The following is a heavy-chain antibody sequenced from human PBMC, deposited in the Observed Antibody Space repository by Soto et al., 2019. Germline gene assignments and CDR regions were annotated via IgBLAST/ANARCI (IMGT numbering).Heavy chain of an antibody. Sequence: EVQVVEAGGGLVQPGGSLRLSCSASGFTFSSYALHWVRQAPGKGLEYVSGISSNGGSIFYADSVKGRFNISRDNSKNTLYLQMTGLRVDDTAVYSCVKDRFGGTSGYFDSWGQGTLVTVSS. CDR2: ISSNGGSI. J-gene: IGHJ4*02. CDR1: GFTFSSYA. D-gene: IGHD2-15*01. V-gene: IGHV3-64D*08. CDR3: VKDRFGGTSGYFDS.